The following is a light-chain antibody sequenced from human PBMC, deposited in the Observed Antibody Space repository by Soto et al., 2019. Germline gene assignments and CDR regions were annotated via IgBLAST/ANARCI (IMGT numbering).Light chain of an antibody. J-gene: IGKJ3*01. Sequence: EIVLTQSPGTLSLSPGERATLSCRASQSVSSSYLAWYQQKPSQAPRLLIYGASSRATGIPDRFSGSGSGTDFTLTISRLEPEDFAVYYCQYYGSLPPGTFGPGTKVDIK. V-gene: IGKV3-20*01. CDR1: QSVSSSY. CDR3: QYYGSLPPGT. CDR2: GAS.